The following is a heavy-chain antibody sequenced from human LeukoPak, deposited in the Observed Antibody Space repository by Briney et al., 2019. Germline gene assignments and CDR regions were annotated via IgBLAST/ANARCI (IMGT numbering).Heavy chain of an antibody. Sequence: ASVKVSCKASGYTFTSYCMHWVRQAPGQGLEWMGIINPSGGSTSYAQKFQGRVTMTRDTSTSTVYMELSSLRSEDTAVYYCARGQVYGSGSYYNTPFRYWGQGTLVTVSS. CDR3: ARGQVYGSGSYYNTPFRY. J-gene: IGHJ4*02. V-gene: IGHV1-46*01. CDR1: GYTFTSYC. CDR2: INPSGGST. D-gene: IGHD3-10*01.